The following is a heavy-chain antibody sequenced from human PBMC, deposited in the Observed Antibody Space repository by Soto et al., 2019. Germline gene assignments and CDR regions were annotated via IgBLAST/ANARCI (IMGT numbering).Heavy chain of an antibody. CDR2: IYYSGST. CDR1: GGSIGSYY. Sequence: PSETLSLTCSVSGGSIGSYYWSWIRQPPGKGLEWIGYIYYSGSTNYNPSLKSRVTISVDTSKNQFSLKLSSVTAADTAVYYCARRPAITMVRGVRRGWFDPWGQGTLVTVSS. CDR3: ARRPAITMVRGVRRGWFDP. D-gene: IGHD3-10*01. V-gene: IGHV4-59*12. J-gene: IGHJ5*02.